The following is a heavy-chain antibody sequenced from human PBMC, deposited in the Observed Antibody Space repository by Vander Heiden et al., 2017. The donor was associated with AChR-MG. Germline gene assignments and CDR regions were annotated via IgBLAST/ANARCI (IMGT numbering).Heavy chain of an antibody. CDR1: GFTFSRHG. CDR3: ARTLGYCSGGSCSRALDY. J-gene: IGHJ4*02. V-gene: IGHV3-33*01. Sequence: QVQLVESGGGVVQPGRSLRLSCAASGFTFSRHGMHWVRQAPGKGLEWVAVIWYDGSNKYYADSVKGRVTISRDNSKNTLYLQMNSLRAEDTAVYYCARTLGYCSGGSCSRALDYWGQGTLVTVSS. CDR2: IWYDGSNK. D-gene: IGHD2-15*01.